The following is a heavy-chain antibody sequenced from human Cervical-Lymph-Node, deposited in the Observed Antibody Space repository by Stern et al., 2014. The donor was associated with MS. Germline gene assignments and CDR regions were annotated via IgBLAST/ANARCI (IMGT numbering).Heavy chain of an antibody. J-gene: IGHJ6*02. D-gene: IGHD3-9*01. Sequence: QLQLQESGPGLVKPSQTLSLTCTVSGGSISSGSYYWSWIRQPAGKGLEWIGRIYTSGSTNYNPSLKSRVTISVDTSKNQSSLKRSSLTAADTAVYYCARDCRLRYFDNYGMDVWGQGTTVTVSS. CDR2: IYTSGST. CDR1: GGSISSGSYY. V-gene: IGHV4-61*02. CDR3: ARDCRLRYFDNYGMDV.